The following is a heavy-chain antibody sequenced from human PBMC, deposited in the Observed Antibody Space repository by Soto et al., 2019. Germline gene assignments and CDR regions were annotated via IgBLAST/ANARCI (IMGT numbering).Heavy chain of an antibody. CDR2: LNPNSGVT. J-gene: IGHJ3*01. CDR1: GYTFTGYF. Sequence: ASVKVSCKASGYTFTGYFIHWVRQAPGQGLEWMGRLNPNSGVTNYAQNFQDRVSMTRDTSVSTAYTELSSLRSDDTAVYYCARESMVRGVTSAFDLWGQGTMVIVS. CDR3: ARESMVRGVTSAFDL. V-gene: IGHV1-2*02. D-gene: IGHD3-10*01.